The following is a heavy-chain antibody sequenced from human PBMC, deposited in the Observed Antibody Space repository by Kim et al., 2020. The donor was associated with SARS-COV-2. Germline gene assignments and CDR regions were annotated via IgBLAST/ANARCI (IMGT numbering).Heavy chain of an antibody. Sequence: ASVKVSCKASGYTFTSYAMHWVRQAPGQRLEWMGWINAGNGNTKYSQKFQGRVTITRDTSASTAYMELSSLRSEDTAVYYCARAWVDYDYIWGSYRFRAFDIGGQGTMVTVSS. CDR2: INAGNGNT. CDR3: ARAWVDYDYIWGSYRFRAFDI. CDR1: GYTFTSYA. J-gene: IGHJ3*02. V-gene: IGHV1-3*01. D-gene: IGHD3-16*02.